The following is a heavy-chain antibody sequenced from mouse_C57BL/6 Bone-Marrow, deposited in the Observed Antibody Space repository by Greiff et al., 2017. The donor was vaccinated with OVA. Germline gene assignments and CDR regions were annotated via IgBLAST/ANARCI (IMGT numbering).Heavy chain of an antibody. CDR3: AREAYYSNFDV. CDR1: GYAFSSYW. J-gene: IGHJ1*03. CDR2: IYPGDGDT. D-gene: IGHD2-5*01. V-gene: IGHV1-80*01. Sequence: LKESGASVKISCKASGYAFSSYWMNWVKQRPGKGLEWIGQIYPGDGDTNYNGKFKGKATLTADKSSSTAYMQLSSLTSEDSAVYFCAREAYYSNFDVWGTGTTVTVSS.